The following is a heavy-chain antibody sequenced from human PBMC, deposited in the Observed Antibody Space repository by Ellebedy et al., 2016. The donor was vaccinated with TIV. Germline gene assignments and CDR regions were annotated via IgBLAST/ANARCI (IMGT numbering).Heavy chain of an antibody. D-gene: IGHD3-22*01. CDR1: GGSISSSSYY. V-gene: IGHV4-61*01. CDR2: IYYSGST. Sequence: MPSETLSLTCTVSGGSISSSSYYWSWIRQPPGKGLAWIGYIYYSGSTNYNPSLKSRVTISVDTSKNQFSLKLSSVTAADTAVYYCARGNTMSSDFDYWGQGTLVTVSS. CDR3: ARGNTMSSDFDY. J-gene: IGHJ4*02.